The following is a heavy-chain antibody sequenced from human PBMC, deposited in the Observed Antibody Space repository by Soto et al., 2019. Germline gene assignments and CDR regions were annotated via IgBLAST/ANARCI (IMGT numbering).Heavy chain of an antibody. Sequence: SETLSLTCAVYGGSFSGYYWSWIRQPPGKGLEWIGEINHSGSTNYNPSLKSRVTISVDTSKNQFSLKLSSVTAADTAVYYCAGEGYSYGYIDYWGQGTLVTV. CDR2: INHSGST. V-gene: IGHV4-34*01. CDR3: AGEGYSYGYIDY. D-gene: IGHD5-18*01. CDR1: GGSFSGYY. J-gene: IGHJ4*02.